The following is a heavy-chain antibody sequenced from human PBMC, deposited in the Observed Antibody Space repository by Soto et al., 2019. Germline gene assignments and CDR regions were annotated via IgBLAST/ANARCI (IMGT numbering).Heavy chain of an antibody. CDR3: ARGLSSPKIFFDI. J-gene: IGHJ3*02. CDR2: INHSGST. V-gene: IGHV4-34*01. D-gene: IGHD3-16*02. Sequence: SETLSLTCAVYGGSFSGYYWSWIRQPPGKGLEWIGEINHSGSTNYNPSLKSRVTISVDTSKNQFSLKLSSVTAADTAVYYCARGLSSPKIFFDIWGQGTMVTVSS. CDR1: GGSFSGYY.